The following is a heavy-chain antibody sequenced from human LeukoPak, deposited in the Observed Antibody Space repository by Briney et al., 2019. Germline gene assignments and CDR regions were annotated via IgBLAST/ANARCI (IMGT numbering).Heavy chain of an antibody. J-gene: IGHJ4*02. CDR1: GFTFRSYW. CDR3: AKEYSSGWGDFDY. V-gene: IGHV3-23*01. CDR2: ISGSGGNT. Sequence: GGSLRLSCAPSGFTFRSYWMSWVRQAPGKGLEWVSVISGSGGNTYYADSVKGRFTISRDNSKNTLYLNMNSLRAEDTAAYYCAKEYSSGWGDFDYWGQGTLVTVSS. D-gene: IGHD6-19*01.